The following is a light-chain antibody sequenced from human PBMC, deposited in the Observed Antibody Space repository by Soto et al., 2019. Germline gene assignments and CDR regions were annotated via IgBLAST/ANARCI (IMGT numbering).Light chain of an antibody. J-gene: IGLJ2*01. V-gene: IGLV1-47*01. CDR1: SSNIGSNY. Sequence: HSVLTQPPSTSGTPGQRVTISCSGSSSNIGSNYVYWYQQLPGTAPTLLIYRDNQRPSGVPDRFSGSKSGTSASLAISGLRSEDEADFYCAAWDASLSGVVFGGGTKVTVL. CDR3: AAWDASLSGVV. CDR2: RDN.